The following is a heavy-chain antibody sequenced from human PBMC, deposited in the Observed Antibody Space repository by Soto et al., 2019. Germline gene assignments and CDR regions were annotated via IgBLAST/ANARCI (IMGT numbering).Heavy chain of an antibody. CDR1: GYTFGAYY. V-gene: IGHV1-2*02. J-gene: IGHJ4*02. CDR3: ARLNAVRMEQAGLDF. CDR2: LNPNGGAT. D-gene: IGHD1-1*01. Sequence: ASVKVSCKASGYTFGAYYIYWVRQAPGQGLEWMGWLNPNGGATKYAQKFQGRVTMSSDTPISTVYMELSSLRPDDTAVYYCARLNAVRMEQAGLDFWGQGTQVTVSS.